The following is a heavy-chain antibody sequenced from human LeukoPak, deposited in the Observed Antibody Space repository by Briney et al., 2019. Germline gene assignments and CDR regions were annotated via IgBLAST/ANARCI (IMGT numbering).Heavy chain of an antibody. CDR1: GYTFTSYY. Sequence: ASVKVSCKATGYTFTSYYMHWVRHAPGQGLEWMGRINPNRGGTNFAQNCQGRVTMTRDTSSSTAYMELSRLRSDDTAVYYCIAVFGTMDVHHWGQGTLVTVSS. CDR2: INPNRGGT. V-gene: IGHV1-2*06. D-gene: IGHD6-19*01. J-gene: IGHJ1*01. CDR3: IAVFGTMDVHH.